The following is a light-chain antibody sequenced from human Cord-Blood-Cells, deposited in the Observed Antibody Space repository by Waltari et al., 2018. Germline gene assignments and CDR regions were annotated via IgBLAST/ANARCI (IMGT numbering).Light chain of an antibody. CDR3: QQYGSSPPWT. Sequence: ELVLTQSPGTLSSSPGERATLSCRASQSVSSSYLACYQQKPGQAPRLLIYGSSSRATGIPARFSGSGSGTDFTLTISRLEPEDFAVYYCQQYGSSPPWTFGQGTKVEIK. J-gene: IGKJ1*01. V-gene: IGKV3-20*01. CDR2: GSS. CDR1: QSVSSSY.